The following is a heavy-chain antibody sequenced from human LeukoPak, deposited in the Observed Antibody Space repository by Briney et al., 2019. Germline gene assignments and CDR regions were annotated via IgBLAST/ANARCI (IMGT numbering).Heavy chain of an antibody. CDR3: ARDSTGDERYGAGSYYGN. D-gene: IGHD3-10*01. J-gene: IGHJ4*02. V-gene: IGHV1-18*01. CDR2: INTYNANA. CDR1: GYTFSSYG. Sequence: ASVKVSCQASGYTFSSYGISWVRPAPGQGREWMGWINTYNANANYAQQIQGRVTMPTDTSTSTVYMELRGLRSDDTAVYYCARDSTGDERYGAGSYYGNWGQGTLVTVSS.